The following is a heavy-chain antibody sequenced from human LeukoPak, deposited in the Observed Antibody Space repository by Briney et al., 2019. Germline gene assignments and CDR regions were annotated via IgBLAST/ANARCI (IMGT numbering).Heavy chain of an antibody. J-gene: IGHJ3*02. CDR1: GFTFSNYA. V-gene: IGHV3-23*01. Sequence: PGGSLRLSCVASGFTFSNYAMIWVRQSPGKGLEWVSNIRSSGDGTAYADSVKDRFTVSRDNSKNTLYLQMNSLRVEDTAVYYCGRDPNGDYFGAFDMWGQGTSVTVSS. D-gene: IGHD4-17*01. CDR2: IRSSGDGT. CDR3: GRDPNGDYFGAFDM.